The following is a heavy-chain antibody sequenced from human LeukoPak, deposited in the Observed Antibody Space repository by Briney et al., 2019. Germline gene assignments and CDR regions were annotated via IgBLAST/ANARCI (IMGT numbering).Heavy chain of an antibody. Sequence: ASVKVSCKASGYTFTSYGISWVRQAPGQGLEWMGWISAYNGNTNYAQKLQGRVTMTTDTSTSTAYMELRSLRSDDTAVYYCARDSTGYSSSWYSALIDYWGQGTLVTVSS. CDR3: ARDSTGYSSSWYSALIDY. J-gene: IGHJ4*02. CDR1: GYTFTSYG. CDR2: ISAYNGNT. V-gene: IGHV1-18*01. D-gene: IGHD6-13*01.